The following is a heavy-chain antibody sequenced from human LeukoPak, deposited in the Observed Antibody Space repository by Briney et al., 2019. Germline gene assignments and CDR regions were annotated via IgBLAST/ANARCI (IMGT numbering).Heavy chain of an antibody. CDR2: ISSSSSYI. D-gene: IGHD5-18*01. Sequence: PGGSLRLSCAASGFTFSSYSMNWVRQAPGKGLEWVSSISSSSSYIYYADSVKGRFTISRDNAKNSLYLQMNSLRAEDTAVYYCARDKNSYGYVSTLDYWGQGTLVTVSS. CDR3: ARDKNSYGYVSTLDY. J-gene: IGHJ4*02. CDR1: GFTFSSYS. V-gene: IGHV3-21*01.